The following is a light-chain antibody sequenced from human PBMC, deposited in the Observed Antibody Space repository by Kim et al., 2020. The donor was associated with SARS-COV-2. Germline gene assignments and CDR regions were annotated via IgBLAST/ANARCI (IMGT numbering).Light chain of an antibody. Sequence: GSSAETATLSCRASPTVGSNLARNQQKAGQAPRLIINSASTRATGIPPRFRGSGSGTEFTLTISSLQSEDSAIYYCQHHNKWPTYTFGQGTKLEI. CDR3: QHHNKWPTYT. V-gene: IGKV3-15*01. CDR1: PTVGSN. CDR2: SAS. J-gene: IGKJ2*01.